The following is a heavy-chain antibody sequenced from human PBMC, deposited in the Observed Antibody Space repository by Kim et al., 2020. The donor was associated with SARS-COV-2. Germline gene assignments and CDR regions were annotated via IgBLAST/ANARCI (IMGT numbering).Heavy chain of an antibody. J-gene: IGHJ4*02. D-gene: IGHD1-20*01. V-gene: IGHV4-59*01. Sequence: TTNYNPSLKGRGTISVDTSKNQFSLKLSSVTAADTAVYYCARWGYKGFDYWGQGTLVTVSS. CDR2: TT. CDR3: ARWGYKGFDY.